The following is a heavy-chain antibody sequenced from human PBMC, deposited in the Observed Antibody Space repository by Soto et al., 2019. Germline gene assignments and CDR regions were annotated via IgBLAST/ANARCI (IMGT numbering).Heavy chain of an antibody. CDR3: ARGDATKIVVTTYYAMDV. CDR1: GGSLSNYG. Sequence: QVQLVQSGAEVKKPGSSVKVSCKASGGSLSNYGISWVRQAPGQGLEWMGAIIPVFGTPNYAQKFQDRVTIIADESTTTVYMEVRSLTSEDTAVYYCARGDATKIVVTTYYAMDVWGQGPTVTVSS. V-gene: IGHV1-69*01. CDR2: IIPVFGTP. D-gene: IGHD3-22*01. J-gene: IGHJ6*02.